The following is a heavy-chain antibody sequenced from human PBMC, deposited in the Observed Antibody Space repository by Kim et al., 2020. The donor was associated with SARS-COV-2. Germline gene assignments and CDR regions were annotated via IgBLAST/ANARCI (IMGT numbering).Heavy chain of an antibody. V-gene: IGHV3-21*01. D-gene: IGHD6-13*01. CDR1: GFTFSSYS. CDR2: ISSSSSYI. CDR3: ARDSRVGWRDYYYGMDV. Sequence: GGSLRLSCAASGFTFSSYSMNWVRQAPGKGLEWVSSISSSSSYIYYADSVKGRFTISRDNAKNSLYLQMNSLRAEDTAVYYCARDSRVGWRDYYYGMDVWGQGTTVTVSS. J-gene: IGHJ6*02.